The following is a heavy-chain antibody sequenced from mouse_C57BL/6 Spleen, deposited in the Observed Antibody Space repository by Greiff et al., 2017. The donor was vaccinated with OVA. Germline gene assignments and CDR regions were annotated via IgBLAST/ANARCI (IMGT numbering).Heavy chain of an antibody. CDR3: ADIGYSWFAY. CDR2: ISYDGSN. Sequence: EVQLQESGPGLVKPSQSLSLTCSVTGYSITSGYYWNWIRQFPGNKLEWMGYISYDGSNNYNPSLKNRISITRDTSKNQFFLKLNSVTTEDTATYYCADIGYSWFAYWGQGTLVTVSA. J-gene: IGHJ3*01. CDR1: GYSITSGYY. D-gene: IGHD2-3*01. V-gene: IGHV3-6*01.